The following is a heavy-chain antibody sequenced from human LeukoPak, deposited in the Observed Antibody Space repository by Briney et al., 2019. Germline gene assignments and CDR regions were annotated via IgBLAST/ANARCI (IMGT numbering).Heavy chain of an antibody. V-gene: IGHV4-39*01. CDR1: GGSISSSSYY. CDR3: AKTFTDCSSTSCYIDHNWFDP. CDR2: IYYSGST. D-gene: IGHD2-2*02. J-gene: IGHJ5*02. Sequence: PETLSLTCTVSGGSISSSSYYWGWIRQPPGKGLEWIGSIYYSGSTYYNPSLKSRVTISVDTSKNQFSLKLSSVTAADTAVYYCAKTFTDCSSTSCYIDHNWFDPWGQGTLVTVSS.